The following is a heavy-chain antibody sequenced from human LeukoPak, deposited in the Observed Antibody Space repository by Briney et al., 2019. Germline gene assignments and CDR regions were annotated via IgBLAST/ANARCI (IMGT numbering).Heavy chain of an antibody. CDR2: IYHSGST. Sequence: SPSETLSLTCTVSGGSISSGGYYWSWIRQPPGKGLEWIGYIYHSGSTYYNPSLKSRVTISVDRSKNQFSLKLSSVTAADTAVYYCARGTNIYSYGSNYFDYWGQGTLVTVSS. CDR3: ARGTNIYSYGSNYFDY. CDR1: GGSISSGGYY. D-gene: IGHD5-18*01. V-gene: IGHV4-30-2*01. J-gene: IGHJ4*02.